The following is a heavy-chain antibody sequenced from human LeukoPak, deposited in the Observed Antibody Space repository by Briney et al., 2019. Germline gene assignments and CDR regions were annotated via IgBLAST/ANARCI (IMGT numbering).Heavy chain of an antibody. J-gene: IGHJ5*02. Sequence: GGSLRLSCAASGFTFSSYWMSWVRQAPGKGLEWVANIKQDGSEKYYVDSVKGRFTISRDNAKNSLYLQMNSLRAEDTAVYFCSRNPTAYNWFDPWGQGTLVTVSS. CDR1: GFTFSSYW. V-gene: IGHV3-7*01. CDR2: IKQDGSEK. D-gene: IGHD1-14*01. CDR3: SRNPTAYNWFDP.